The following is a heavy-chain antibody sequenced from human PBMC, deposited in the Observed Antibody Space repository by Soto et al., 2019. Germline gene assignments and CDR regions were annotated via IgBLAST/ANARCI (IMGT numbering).Heavy chain of an antibody. V-gene: IGHV3-15*01. J-gene: IGHJ4*02. D-gene: IGHD1-1*01. CDR3: VEGWNDF. CDR1: GFMFSSAW. Sequence: EVQVVESGGDLVKPGGSLRLSCVTSGFMFSSAWMNWVRQAPGKGLEWVGRIKSKRDGGARDYAEPVKGRFSISREDSKNTVFLQSNSLRAEDTAVYYCVEGWNDFWGQGTLVTVSS. CDR2: IKSKRDGGAR.